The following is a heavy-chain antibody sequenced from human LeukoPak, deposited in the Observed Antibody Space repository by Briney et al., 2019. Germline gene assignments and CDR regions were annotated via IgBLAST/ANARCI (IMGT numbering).Heavy chain of an antibody. V-gene: IGHV4-61*02. CDR2: IYTSGST. D-gene: IGHD6-6*01. Sequence: SETLSLTCTVSGGSISSGSYYWSRIRQPAGKGLEWIGRIYTSGSTNYNPSLKSRVTISVDTSKNQFSLKLSSVTAADTAVYYCARDQIAARRGYGAFDIWGQGTMVTVSS. CDR3: ARDQIAARRGYGAFDI. J-gene: IGHJ3*02. CDR1: GGSISSGSYY.